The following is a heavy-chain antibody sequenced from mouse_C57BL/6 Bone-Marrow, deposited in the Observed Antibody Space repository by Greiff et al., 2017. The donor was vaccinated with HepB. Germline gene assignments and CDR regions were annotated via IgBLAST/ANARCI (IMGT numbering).Heavy chain of an antibody. CDR1: GYTFTDYY. CDR2: INPYNGGT. D-gene: IGHD2-4*01. CDR3: AREHYDYDWFAY. V-gene: IGHV1-19*01. Sequence: VQLKESGPVLVKPGASVKMSCKASGYTFTDYYMNWVKQSHGKSLEWIGVINPYNGGTSYNQKFKGKATLTVDKSSSTAYMELNSLTSEDSAVYYCAREHYDYDWFAYWGQGTLVTVSA. J-gene: IGHJ3*01.